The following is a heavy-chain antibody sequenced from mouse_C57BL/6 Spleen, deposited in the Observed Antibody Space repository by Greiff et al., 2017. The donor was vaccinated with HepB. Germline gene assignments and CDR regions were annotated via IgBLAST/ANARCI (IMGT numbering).Heavy chain of an antibody. CDR1: GFSLTSYG. Sequence: VQLQQSGPGLVAPSQRLSITCTVSGFSLTSYGVHWVRQPPGKGLEWLVVIWSDGSTTYNSALKSRLSISKDNSKSQVFLKMNSHQTDDTAMYYCARHAIYYGYDDYAMDYWGQGTSVTVSS. D-gene: IGHD2-2*01. CDR2: IWSDGST. CDR3: ARHAIYYGYDDYAMDY. V-gene: IGHV2-6-1*01. J-gene: IGHJ4*01.